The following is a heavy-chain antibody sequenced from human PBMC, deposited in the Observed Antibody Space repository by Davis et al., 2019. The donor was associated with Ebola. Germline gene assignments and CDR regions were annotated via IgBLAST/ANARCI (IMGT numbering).Heavy chain of an antibody. CDR3: ARQHRVTRPLDF. D-gene: IGHD4-11*01. J-gene: IGHJ4*02. V-gene: IGHV4-39*01. Sequence: GSLRLSCTVSGGSISSSSYYWGWVRQPPGKGLEWLGSIYYTGSTYYNPSLKSRVAMSVATSKNQFSLSLSSLTAADTAIYYCARQHRVTRPLDFWGQGTLVTVSS. CDR2: IYYTGST. CDR1: GGSISSSSYY.